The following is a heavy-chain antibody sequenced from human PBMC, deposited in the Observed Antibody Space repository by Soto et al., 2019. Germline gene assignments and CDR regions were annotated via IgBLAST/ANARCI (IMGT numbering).Heavy chain of an antibody. CDR3: ARVLIHLLTDTATGLWGFDI. J-gene: IGHJ3*02. Sequence: GGSLRLSCAASGFTFSSYDMHWVRQATGKGLEWVSAIGTAGDTYYPGSVKGRFTISRENAKNSLYLQMNSLRAEDTAVYYCARVLIHLLTDTATGLWGFDIWGQGTMVTVSS. V-gene: IGHV3-13*01. CDR1: GFTFSSYD. D-gene: IGHD5-18*01. CDR2: IGTAGDT.